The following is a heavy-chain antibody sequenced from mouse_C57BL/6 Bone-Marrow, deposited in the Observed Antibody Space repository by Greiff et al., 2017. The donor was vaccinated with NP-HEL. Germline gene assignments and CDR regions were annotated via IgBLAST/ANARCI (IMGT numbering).Heavy chain of an antibody. J-gene: IGHJ2*01. D-gene: IGHD2-2*01. V-gene: IGHV5-4*01. CDR3: ARDPPLWLRGRDYFDY. Sequence: EVQLQESGGGLVKPGGSLKLSCAASGFTFSSYAMSWVRQTPEKRLEWVATISDGGSYTYYPDNVKGRFTISRDNAKNNLYLQMSHLKSEDTAMYYCARDPPLWLRGRDYFDYWGQGTTLTVSS. CDR2: ISDGGSYT. CDR1: GFTFSSYA.